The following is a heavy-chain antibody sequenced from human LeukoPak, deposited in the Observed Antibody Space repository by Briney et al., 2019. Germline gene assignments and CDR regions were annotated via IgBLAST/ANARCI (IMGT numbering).Heavy chain of an antibody. CDR2: IYTSGST. D-gene: IGHD2-8*01. V-gene: IGHV4-61*02. CDR1: GGSISSGSYY. J-gene: IGHJ4*02. CDR3: ARGVLTVFDY. Sequence: SETLSLTCTVSGGSISSGSYYWSWIRQPAGKGLEWIGRIYTSGSTNYNPSLKSRVTISVDTSKNQFSLKLSSVTAADTAVYYCARGVLTVFDYWGQGTLVTVSS.